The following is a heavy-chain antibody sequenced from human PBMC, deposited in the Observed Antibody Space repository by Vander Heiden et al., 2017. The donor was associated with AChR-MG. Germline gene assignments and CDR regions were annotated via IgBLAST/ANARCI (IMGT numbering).Heavy chain of an antibody. CDR3: ARSSQPNYDILTGLDY. CDR2: IYYSGST. Sequence: QVQLQESVPGLVKPSQTLSLTRTVSGRSISSRGYYWSWIRQHPGKGLEWIGYIYYSGSTYYNPSLKGRVTISVDTSKNQFSLKLSSVTAADTAVYYCARSSQPNYDILTGLDYWSQGTLVTVSS. CDR1: GRSISSRGYY. J-gene: IGHJ4*02. D-gene: IGHD3-9*01. V-gene: IGHV4-31*03.